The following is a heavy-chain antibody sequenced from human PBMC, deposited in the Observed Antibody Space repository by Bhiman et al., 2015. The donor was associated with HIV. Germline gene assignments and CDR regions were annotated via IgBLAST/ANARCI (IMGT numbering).Heavy chain of an antibody. D-gene: IGHD2-2*01. CDR3: ARDAQDLTSSWHYFDL. V-gene: IGHV3-30*04. J-gene: IGHJ4*02. CDR2: IAYNGGVI. CDR1: GFIFNNYA. Sequence: QVQLVESGGGVVQPGRSLRLSCAASGFIFNNYAMHWVRQAPGKGLEWVALIAYNGGVIYYADSVKGRFTISRDSSQNTLNLQMSSLRADDTAVYYCARDAQDLTSSWHYFDLWGQGALVTVS.